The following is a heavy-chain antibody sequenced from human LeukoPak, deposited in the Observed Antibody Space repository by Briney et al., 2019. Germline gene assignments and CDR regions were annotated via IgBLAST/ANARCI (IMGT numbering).Heavy chain of an antibody. CDR1: GFTFSSYA. Sequence: GGSLRLSCAASGFTFSSYAMHWVRQAPGKGLEWVAVISYDGSNKYYADSVKGRFTISRDNSKNTLYLQMNSLRAEDTAVYYCARDLDDYSNYVVGDYWGQGTLVTVSS. D-gene: IGHD4-11*01. CDR2: ISYDGSNK. CDR3: ARDLDDYSNYVVGDY. J-gene: IGHJ4*02. V-gene: IGHV3-30*04.